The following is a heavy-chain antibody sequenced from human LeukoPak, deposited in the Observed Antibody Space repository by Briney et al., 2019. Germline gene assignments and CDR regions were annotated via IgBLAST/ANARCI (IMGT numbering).Heavy chain of an antibody. J-gene: IGHJ4*02. V-gene: IGHV5-51*01. D-gene: IGHD3/OR15-3a*01. CDR3: ARFLGPSGGLDY. CDR2: TYPDDSET. CDR1: GYSFASCW. Sequence: GESLKISCKGSGYSFASCWIGWVRQMPGKGLEWMGITYPDDSETRYSASFQGQVTISADKSISIAYLQWSSLKASDTAMYYCARFLGPSGGLDYWGQGTRVTVSS.